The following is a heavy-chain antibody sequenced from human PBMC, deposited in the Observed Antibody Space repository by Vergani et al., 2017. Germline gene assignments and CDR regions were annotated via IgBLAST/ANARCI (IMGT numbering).Heavy chain of an antibody. V-gene: IGHV3-48*01. CDR3: AVQGRCDY. J-gene: IGHJ4*02. CDR1: GFTFSSYS. Sequence: EVQLVESGGGLVQPGGSLRLSCAASGFTFSSYSMHWVRQAPGKGLEWVSYISSSSSSIYYADSVKGRFIISRDNAKNSLYLQMNSLRPEDTAVYYCAVQGRCDYWGQGTLVTVSS. D-gene: IGHD6-6*01. CDR2: ISSSSSSI.